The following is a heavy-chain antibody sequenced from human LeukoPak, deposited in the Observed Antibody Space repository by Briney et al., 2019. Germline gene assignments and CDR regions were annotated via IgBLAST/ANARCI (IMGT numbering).Heavy chain of an antibody. CDR1: GYTFSSYD. CDR2: MNPNSGNT. J-gene: IGHJ4*02. Sequence: ASVKVSCKASGYTFSSYDINWVRQATGQGREWMGWMNPNSGNTGYAQKFQGRVTMTRNTSISTAYMELSSLRSEDTAVYYCVRGPHTSGWPQHYYWGQGTLVTVSS. V-gene: IGHV1-8*01. CDR3: VRGPHTSGWPQHYY. D-gene: IGHD6-19*01.